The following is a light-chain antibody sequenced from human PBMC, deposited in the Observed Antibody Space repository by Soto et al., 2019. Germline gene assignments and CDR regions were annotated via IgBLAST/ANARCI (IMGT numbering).Light chain of an antibody. CDR2: DVS. J-gene: IGLJ2*01. CDR1: SRDIGDYNY. CDR3: SSYPTNTVI. Sequence: QSALTQPASVSGSPGQSITISCTGTSRDIGDYNYVSWYQQHPGKAPKLMIYDVSNRPSGVSKRFSGSKSGNTASLTISGLQAEDEADYYCSSYPTNTVIFGGGTKVTVL. V-gene: IGLV2-14*03.